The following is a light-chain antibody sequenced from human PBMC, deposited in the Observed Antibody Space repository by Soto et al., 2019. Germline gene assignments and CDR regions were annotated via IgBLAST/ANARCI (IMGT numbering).Light chain of an antibody. J-gene: IGLJ2*01. Sequence: QSVLTQPPSVSGAPGQRVTISCTGSSSNVGAGYDVHWYQQLPGTAPKLLISGNSNRPSGVTDRFSGSKSGTSASLAITGLQAEDEADYYCQSYDSSLSGYVVFGGGTKLTVL. CDR2: GNS. CDR1: SSNVGAGYD. CDR3: QSYDSSLSGYVV. V-gene: IGLV1-40*01.